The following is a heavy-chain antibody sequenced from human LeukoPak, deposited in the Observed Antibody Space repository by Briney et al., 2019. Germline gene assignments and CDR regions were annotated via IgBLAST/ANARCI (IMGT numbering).Heavy chain of an antibody. V-gene: IGHV4-4*07. CDR1: GVSISSYY. Sequence: PSETLSLTCTVSGVSISSYYWSWIRQPAGKGLEWIGRIYTSGSTNYNPSLKSRVTMSVDTSKNQFSLKLRSVSATDPAVYYCARDLNWYSGYLFDYWGQGTLVTVSS. CDR3: ARDLNWYSGYLFDY. CDR2: IYTSGST. D-gene: IGHD5-12*01. J-gene: IGHJ4*02.